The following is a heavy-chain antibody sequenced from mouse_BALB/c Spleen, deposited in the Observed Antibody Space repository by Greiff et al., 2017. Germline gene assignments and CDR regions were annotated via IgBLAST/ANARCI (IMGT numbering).Heavy chain of an antibody. Sequence: VQLKESGPGLVQPSQSLSITCTVSGFSLTSYGVHWVRQSPGKGLEWLGVIWSGGSTDYNAAFISRLSISKDNSKSQVFFKMNSLQANDTAIYYCARNYDYGYSAWFAYWGQGTLVTVSA. J-gene: IGHJ3*01. CDR2: IWSGGST. CDR1: GFSLTSYG. D-gene: IGHD1-2*01. CDR3: ARNYDYGYSAWFAY. V-gene: IGHV2-2*02.